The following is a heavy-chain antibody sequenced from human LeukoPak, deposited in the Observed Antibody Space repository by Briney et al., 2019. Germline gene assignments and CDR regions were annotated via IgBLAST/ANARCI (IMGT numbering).Heavy chain of an antibody. Sequence: PGGSLRLSXAASGFTFSSYNMNWVRQAPGKGLEWVSSVSSSSTYIYYADSVKGRFTISRDNAKNSLYLQVNSLRAEDTAVYYCARENAGYYSRTFDYWGQGTLVTVSS. CDR1: GFTFSSYN. CDR2: VSSSSTYI. CDR3: ARENAGYYSRTFDY. V-gene: IGHV3-21*01. D-gene: IGHD3-9*01. J-gene: IGHJ4*02.